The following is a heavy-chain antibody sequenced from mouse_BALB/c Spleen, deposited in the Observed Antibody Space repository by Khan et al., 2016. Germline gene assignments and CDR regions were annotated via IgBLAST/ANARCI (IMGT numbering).Heavy chain of an antibody. D-gene: IGHD6-1*01. Sequence: VQLKQPGPELVKPGASVKISCKASGYSFTGYYMHWVKQGHVKSLEWTGRINLNNGATSYNQGFKDKASLTGDKSSSTAYMELHSLSSEDSAVSYCPRSSVPFYFDYWCQCATLTVS. CDR2: INLNNGAT. V-gene: IGHV1-42*01. CDR1: GYSFTGYY. CDR3: PRSSVPFYFDY. J-gene: IGHJ2*01.